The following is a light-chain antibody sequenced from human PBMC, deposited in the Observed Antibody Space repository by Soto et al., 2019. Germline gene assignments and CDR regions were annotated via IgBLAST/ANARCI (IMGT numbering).Light chain of an antibody. V-gene: IGKV3-11*01. Sequence: EVVLTQSPATLSLSPGERATLSCRASQSVNRYLAWYQQKPGQAPRLLIYDTSNRATGIPARFSGSGSGTDFTLTISSLEPEDFAVYYCQQREHWPPITFGQGTRLEN. CDR1: QSVNRY. J-gene: IGKJ5*01. CDR3: QQREHWPPIT. CDR2: DTS.